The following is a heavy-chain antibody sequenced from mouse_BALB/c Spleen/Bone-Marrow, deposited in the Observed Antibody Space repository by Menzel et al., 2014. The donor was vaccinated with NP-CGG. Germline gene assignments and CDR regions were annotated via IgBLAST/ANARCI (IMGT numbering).Heavy chain of an antibody. CDR1: GFDFSRYW. CDR3: AKNYYYGYVAY. Sequence: EVQLQESGGGLVQPGGSLKLSCAASGFDFSRYWMTWVRQAPGKGLEWIGEINPASSTINHTPSLKDKFIISRDNAKNTLYLQMSKVRSEDTALYYCAKNYYYGYVAYWGQGTLVTVSA. D-gene: IGHD1-2*01. CDR2: INPASSTI. J-gene: IGHJ3*01. V-gene: IGHV4-1*02.